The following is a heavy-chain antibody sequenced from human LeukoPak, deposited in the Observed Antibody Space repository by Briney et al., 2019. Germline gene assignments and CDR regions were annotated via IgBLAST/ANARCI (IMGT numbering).Heavy chain of an antibody. CDR1: GGSISSGGYY. Sequence: SETLSLTCTVSGGSISSGGYYWSWIRQPPGKGLEWIGYIYHSGSTYYNPSLKSRVTISVDRSKNQFSLKLSSVTAADTAVYYCARVHSSSCDYWGQGTLVTVSS. CDR3: ARVHSSSCDY. D-gene: IGHD6-13*01. V-gene: IGHV4-30-2*01. CDR2: IYHSGST. J-gene: IGHJ4*02.